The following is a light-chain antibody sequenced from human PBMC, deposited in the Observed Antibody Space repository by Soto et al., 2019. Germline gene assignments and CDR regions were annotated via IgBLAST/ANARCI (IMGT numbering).Light chain of an antibody. CDR1: SSDVGGYNY. Sequence: QSVLTQPRSVSGSPGQSITISCTGTSSDVGGYNYVSWYQQHPGKAPKLMIYEVSNRPSGVSNRFSGSKSGNTASLTISGLQAEDDADYYCSSYTSSSTPYVFGTGTKVTVL. V-gene: IGLV2-14*01. CDR3: SSYTSSSTPYV. J-gene: IGLJ1*01. CDR2: EVS.